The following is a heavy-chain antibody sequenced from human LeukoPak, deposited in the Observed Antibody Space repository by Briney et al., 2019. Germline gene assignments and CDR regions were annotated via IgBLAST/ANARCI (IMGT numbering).Heavy chain of an antibody. V-gene: IGHV5-51*01. J-gene: IGHJ6*02. CDR2: IYPGDSDT. CDR1: GYSFTSYW. Sequence: GESLKISCKGSGYSFTSYWIGWVRPMPGKGLEWMGIIYPGDSDTRYSPSFQGQVTISADKSISTAYLQWSSLKASDTAMYYCARVGGNGGRYYYYGMDVWGQGTTVTVSS. D-gene: IGHD4-23*01. CDR3: ARVGGNGGRYYYYGMDV.